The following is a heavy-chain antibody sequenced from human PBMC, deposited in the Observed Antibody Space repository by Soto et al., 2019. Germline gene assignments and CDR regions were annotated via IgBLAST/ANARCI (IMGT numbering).Heavy chain of an antibody. D-gene: IGHD6-13*01. V-gene: IGHV4-30-2*01. CDR1: GGSISSGGDS. Sequence: TLSLTCAVSGGSISSGGDSWSWIRQPPGKGLECSGYIYHSGSTYYNPSLKSRLTISVDMSKNQLSLELNAVSAADTAVYYCARSTIAPHLFMYPFDSWCQGTLVTVS. J-gene: IGHJ4*01. CDR3: ARSTIAPHLFMYPFDS. CDR2: IYHSGST.